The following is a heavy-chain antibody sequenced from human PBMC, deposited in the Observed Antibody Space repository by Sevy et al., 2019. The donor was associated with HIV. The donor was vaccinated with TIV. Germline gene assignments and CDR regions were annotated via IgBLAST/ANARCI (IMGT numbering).Heavy chain of an antibody. Sequence: ASVKVSCKASGFTFTSSAVQWVRQARGQRLEWIGWIVVGSGNTNYAQKFQERVTITRDMSTSTAYMELGSLGSEDTAVYYCAAADYDFWRLPPHWGQGTLVTVSS. V-gene: IGHV1-58*01. CDR3: AAADYDFWRLPPH. CDR1: GFTFTSSA. J-gene: IGHJ4*02. D-gene: IGHD3-3*01. CDR2: IVVGSGNT.